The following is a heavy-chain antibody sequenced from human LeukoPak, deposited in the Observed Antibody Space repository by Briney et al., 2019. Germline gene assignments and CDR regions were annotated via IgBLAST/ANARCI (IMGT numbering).Heavy chain of an antibody. V-gene: IGHV3-43*02. CDR3: AKDIGALIVSSECLHH. CDR1: AFRFDDYA. CDR2: ISGDGIST. Sequence: GRSLRLSCAASAFRFDDYAMHWVRQAPGKGLEWVSIISGDGISTAYAESVQGRFTVSRDNRKNVLYLQMNSLTTEDLAFYYCAKDIGALIVSSECLHHWGQGTLVTVSS. J-gene: IGHJ1*01. D-gene: IGHD3-10*01.